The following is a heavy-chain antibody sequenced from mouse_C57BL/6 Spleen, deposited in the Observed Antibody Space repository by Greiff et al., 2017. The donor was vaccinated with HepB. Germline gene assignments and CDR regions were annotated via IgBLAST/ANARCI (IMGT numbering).Heavy chain of an antibody. D-gene: IGHD1-1*01. CDR2: IDPETGGT. J-gene: IGHJ4*01. CDR1: GYTFTDYE. Sequence: QVQLKQSGAELVRPGASVTLSCKASGYTFTDYEMHWVKQTPVHGLEWIGAIDPETGGTAYNQKFKGKAILTADKSSSTAYMELRSLTSEDSAVYYCTRKVAPYYAMDYWGQGTSVTVSS. V-gene: IGHV1-15*01. CDR3: TRKVAPYYAMDY.